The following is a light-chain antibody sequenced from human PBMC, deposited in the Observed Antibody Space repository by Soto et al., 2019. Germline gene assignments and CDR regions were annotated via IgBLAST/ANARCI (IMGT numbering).Light chain of an antibody. Sequence: ETVVTQSPATPSLSSGEKATLSRRARQSVTTNLAWYQQKPGQAPRLLIYGASTRATGVPARFSGSGSGTEFTLTISSLQSEDFAVYYCQQYNDWPPYTFGQGTKVDIK. CDR3: QQYNDWPPYT. J-gene: IGKJ2*01. V-gene: IGKV3-15*01. CDR2: GAS. CDR1: QSVTTN.